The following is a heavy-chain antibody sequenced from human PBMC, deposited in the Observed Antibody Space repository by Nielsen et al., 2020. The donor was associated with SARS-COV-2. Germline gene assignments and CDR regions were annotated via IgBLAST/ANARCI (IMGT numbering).Heavy chain of an antibody. V-gene: IGHV1-69*04. J-gene: IGHJ4*02. CDR2: IIPILGIA. Sequence: KVSCKASGGTFSSYAISWVRQAPGQGLEWMGRIIPILGIANYAQKFQGRVTITADKSTSTAYMELSSLRSEDTAVYYCATLQKTEWELLLGYWGQGTLVTVSS. D-gene: IGHD1-26*01. CDR1: GGTFSSYA. CDR3: ATLQKTEWELLLGY.